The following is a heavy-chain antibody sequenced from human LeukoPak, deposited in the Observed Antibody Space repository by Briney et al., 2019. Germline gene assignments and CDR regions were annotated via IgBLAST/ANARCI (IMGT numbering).Heavy chain of an antibody. D-gene: IGHD3-16*01. CDR2: ISSSSSYI. J-gene: IGHJ4*02. CDR1: GFTFSDYY. CDR3: ATYLAPRLRDDY. Sequence: GGSLRLSCAASGFTFSDYYMSWIRQAPGKGLEWVSSISSSSSYIYYADSVKGRFTISRDNAKNSLYLQMNSLRAEDTAVYYCATYLAPRLRDDYWGQGTLVTVSS. V-gene: IGHV3-11*06.